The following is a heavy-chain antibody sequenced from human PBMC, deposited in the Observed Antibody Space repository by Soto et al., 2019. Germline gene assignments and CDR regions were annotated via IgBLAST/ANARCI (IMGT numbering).Heavy chain of an antibody. CDR3: ARDGGRHSGGIDY. CDR2: IIPIFGTA. J-gene: IGHJ4*02. CDR1: GGTFSSYS. V-gene: IGHV1-69*01. Sequence: QVQLVQSGAEVIQPGASVKVSCKASGGTFSSYSINRLRQAPGQGLEWMGEIIPIFGTANYAQKFQGRVTITADEFRSPPYMELSSLRSEGTAVYYCARDGGRHSGGIDYWGQGTLVTVSS. D-gene: IGHD4-17*01.